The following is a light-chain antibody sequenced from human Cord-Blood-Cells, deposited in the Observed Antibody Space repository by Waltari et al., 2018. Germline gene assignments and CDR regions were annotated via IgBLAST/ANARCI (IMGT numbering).Light chain of an antibody. CDR1: ISYVGGYNY. Sequence: QSALTQPASVSGSPGPSITISCTGTISYVGGYNYVSWYQQHPGKAPNLMISDVSKRPSGVSNRLSGSKSGTTASRTISGLQAEDEADYYCSSYTSSSTYVFGTGTKVTVL. V-gene: IGLV2-14*01. CDR2: DVS. CDR3: SSYTSSSTYV. J-gene: IGLJ1*01.